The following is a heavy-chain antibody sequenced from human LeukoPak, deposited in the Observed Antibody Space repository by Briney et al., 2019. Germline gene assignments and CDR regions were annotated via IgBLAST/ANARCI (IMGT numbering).Heavy chain of an antibody. V-gene: IGHV4-59*11. CDR3: ARGGGNSEIGAFDP. J-gene: IGHJ5*02. D-gene: IGHD4-23*01. CDR1: GGSISGHY. CDR2: IYYSGST. Sequence: SETLSLTCTVSGGSISGHYWSWIRQPPGKGLEWIGYIYYSGSTNYNPSLKSRVTISVDTSKNQFSLKLSSVTAADTAVYYCARGGGNSEIGAFDPWGQGTLVTVSS.